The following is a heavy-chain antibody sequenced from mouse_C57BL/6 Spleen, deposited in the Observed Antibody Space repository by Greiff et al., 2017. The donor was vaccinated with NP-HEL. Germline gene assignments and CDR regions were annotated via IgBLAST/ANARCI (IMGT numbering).Heavy chain of an antibody. CDR2: INPNNGGT. J-gene: IGHJ2*01. V-gene: IGHV1-22*01. D-gene: IGHD1-1*01. CDR3: ARRDYGSSPYFDY. CDR1: GYTFTDYN. Sequence: EVQLQQSGPELVKPGASVKMSCKASGYTFTDYNMHWVKQSHGKSLEWIGYINPNNGGTSSNQKFKGKATLTVNKSSSPAYMELRSLTSEDSAVYYCARRDYGSSPYFDYWGKGATLSVAS.